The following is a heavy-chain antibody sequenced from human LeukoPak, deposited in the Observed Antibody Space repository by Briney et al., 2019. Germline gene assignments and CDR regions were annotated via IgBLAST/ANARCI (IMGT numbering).Heavy chain of an antibody. CDR2: ISYDRSNK. J-gene: IGHJ4*02. Sequence: GRSLRLSCAASGFTFSSYGMHWVRQAPGKGLEWEAVISYDRSNKYYADSVKGRFTISRDNSKNTLYLQMNSLRAEDTAVYYCAKDLGSSGWFNDYWGQGTLVTVSS. D-gene: IGHD6-19*01. CDR1: GFTFSSYG. V-gene: IGHV3-30*18. CDR3: AKDLGSSGWFNDY.